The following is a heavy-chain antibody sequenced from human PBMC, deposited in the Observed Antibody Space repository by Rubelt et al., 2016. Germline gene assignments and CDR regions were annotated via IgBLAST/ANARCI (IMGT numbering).Heavy chain of an antibody. D-gene: IGHD6-13*01. CDR2: IKQDGSEE. J-gene: IGHJ4*02. CDR1: GFTFSTYW. CDR3: ARAGSSWYNY. Sequence: EVQLVESGGGLVKPGGSLRLSCAASGFTFSTYWMSWVRQAPGKGLEWVANIKQDGSEEYYVESVKGRFTIFRENAKNSLYLQMNSLRAEDTAVYYCARAGSSWYNYWGQGTLVTVSS. V-gene: IGHV3-7*01.